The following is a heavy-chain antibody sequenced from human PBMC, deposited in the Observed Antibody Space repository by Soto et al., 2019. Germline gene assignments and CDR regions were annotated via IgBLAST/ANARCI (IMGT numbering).Heavy chain of an antibody. J-gene: IGHJ4*02. D-gene: IGHD4-17*01. CDR3: AKDRRDYGGNIFDY. CDR2: ISYDGSDE. Sequence: QVQLVESGGGVVQPGRSLRLSCAASGFSFRYYGMHWVRQAPGKGLEWVALISYDGSDEYYADSVKGRFTISRDNSNNTLYLQMNSPKSEGTAVYYCAKDRRDYGGNIFDYWGQGTVVTVSS. CDR1: GFSFRYYG. V-gene: IGHV3-30*18.